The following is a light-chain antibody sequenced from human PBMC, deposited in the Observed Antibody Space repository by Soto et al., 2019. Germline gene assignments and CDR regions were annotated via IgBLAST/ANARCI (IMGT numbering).Light chain of an antibody. CDR2: GTS. J-gene: IGKJ5*01. Sequence: EIVLTQSPGTLSLSPGERATLSCRASQSVSSSYLAWYQQKPGQAPRLLIYGTSTRVTGIPARFSGSGSGTEFTLTISSLEPEDFAVYYCQQRSNWPITFGQGTRLEIK. V-gene: IGKV3D-20*02. CDR3: QQRSNWPIT. CDR1: QSVSSSY.